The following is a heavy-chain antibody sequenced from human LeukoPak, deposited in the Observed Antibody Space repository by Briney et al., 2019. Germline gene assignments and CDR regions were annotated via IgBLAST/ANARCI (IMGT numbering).Heavy chain of an antibody. V-gene: IGHV1-46*01. J-gene: IGHJ4*02. CDR3: ARYYGEGAFDY. CDR2: SHPSGGST. CDR1: GYTFTSYY. D-gene: IGHD4-17*01. Sequence: ASVKVSCKASGYTFTSYYMHWVRQAPGQGPEWMGISHPSGGSTSYAQKFQGRVTVTRDTSTSTVYMELSSLKSEDTAVYYCARYYGEGAFDYWGQGTLVTVSS.